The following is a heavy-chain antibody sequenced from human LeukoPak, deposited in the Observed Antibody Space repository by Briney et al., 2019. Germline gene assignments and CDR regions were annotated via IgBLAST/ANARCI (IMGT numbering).Heavy chain of an antibody. V-gene: IGHV3-30-3*01. CDR2: ISYDGSNK. Sequence: PGRSLRLSCAASGFTFSSYAMHWVRQAPGKGLEWVAVISYDGSNKYYADSVKGRFTISRDNSKNTLYLQMNSLRAEDTAVYYCARDVLYPNRGAFDIWGQGTMVTVSS. D-gene: IGHD2-15*01. CDR3: ARDVLYPNRGAFDI. J-gene: IGHJ3*02. CDR1: GFTFSSYA.